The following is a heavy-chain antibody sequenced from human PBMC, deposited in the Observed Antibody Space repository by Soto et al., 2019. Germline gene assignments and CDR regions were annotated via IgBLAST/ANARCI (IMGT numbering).Heavy chain of an antibody. V-gene: IGHV4-39*01. CDR2: IYYSGST. CDR1: EGNVISSSCC. D-gene: IGHD3-3*01. J-gene: IGHJ5*02. CDR3: ARHSYDFWPPNWFDP. Sequence: SLTCTVFEGNVISSSCCWIRINKPPGKGLEWIGSIYYSGSTYYNPSLKSRVTISVDTSKNQFSLKLSSVTAADTAVYYCARHSYDFWPPNWFDPCGQGILVTVSS.